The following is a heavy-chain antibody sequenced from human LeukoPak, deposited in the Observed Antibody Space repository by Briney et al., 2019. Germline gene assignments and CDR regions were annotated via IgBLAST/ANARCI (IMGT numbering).Heavy chain of an antibody. V-gene: IGHV7-4-1*02. CDR1: GYTITDNA. CDR3: ARGRPQSTNNYFDP. D-gene: IGHD5/OR15-5a*01. Sequence: ASVKVSCKAFGYTITDNAMNWVRQAPGQGLEWMGWINTNTGNPTYAQGFTGRFVFSLDTSVSTACLQISSLKAEDTAVYYCARGRPQSTNNYFDPWGQGTRVTVSS. J-gene: IGHJ5*02. CDR2: INTNTGNP.